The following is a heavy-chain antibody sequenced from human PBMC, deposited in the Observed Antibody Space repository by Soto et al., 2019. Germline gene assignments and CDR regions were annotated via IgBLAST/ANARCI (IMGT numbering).Heavy chain of an antibody. V-gene: IGHV4-39*01. CDR3: ARDTVREASYSSSWYYGMDV. CDR2: IYYSGST. J-gene: IGHJ6*02. D-gene: IGHD6-13*01. CDR1: GGSISSSSYY. Sequence: SETLSLTCTVSGGSISSSSYYWGWIRQPPGKGLEWIGSIYYSGSTYYNPSLKSRVTISVDTSKNQFSLQLNSVTPEDTAVYYCARDTVREASYSSSWYYGMDVWGQGTTVTVSS.